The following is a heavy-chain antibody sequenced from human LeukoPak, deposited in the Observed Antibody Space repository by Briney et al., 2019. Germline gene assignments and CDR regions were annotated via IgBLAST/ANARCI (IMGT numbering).Heavy chain of an antibody. D-gene: IGHD6-19*01. CDR2: INPNSGGT. CDR1: GYTFTGYY. J-gene: IGHJ4*02. CDR3: ARDRVYIYGEAVAGIRGPYDY. V-gene: IGHV1-2*02. Sequence: GASVKVSCKASGYTFTGYYMHWVRQAPGQGLEWMGWINPNSGGTNYAQKLQGRVTMTTDTSTSTAYMELRSLRSDDTAVYYCARDRVYIYGEAVAGIRGPYDYWGQGTLVTVSS.